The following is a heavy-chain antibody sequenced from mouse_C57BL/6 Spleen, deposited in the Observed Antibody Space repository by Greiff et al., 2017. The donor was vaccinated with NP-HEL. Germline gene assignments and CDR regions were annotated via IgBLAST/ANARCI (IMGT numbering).Heavy chain of an antibody. V-gene: IGHV1-22*01. CDR1: GYTFTDYN. D-gene: IGHD3-2*02. Sequence: EVQLQQSGPELVKPGASVKMSCKASGYTFTDYNMHWVKQSHGKSLEWIGYINPNNGGTSYNQKFKGKATLTVNKSSSTAYMELRGLTSEDSAVYYCARGVPGPFDYWGQGTTLTVSS. J-gene: IGHJ2*01. CDR2: INPNNGGT. CDR3: ARGVPGPFDY.